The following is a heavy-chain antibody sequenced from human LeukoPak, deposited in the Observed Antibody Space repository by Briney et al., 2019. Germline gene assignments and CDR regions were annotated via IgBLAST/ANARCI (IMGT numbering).Heavy chain of an antibody. J-gene: IGHJ5*02. CDR3: ARGLLGIGFDP. CDR1: GGSISSYY. Sequence: SETLSLTCTVSGGSISSYYWSWIRQPPGKGLEWIGYIYYSGSTNYHPSLHSRVTISVDTSKNQFSLKVSSVTAADTAVYYCARGLLGIGFDPWGQGTLVTVSS. CDR2: IYYSGST. V-gene: IGHV4-59*01. D-gene: IGHD3-10*01.